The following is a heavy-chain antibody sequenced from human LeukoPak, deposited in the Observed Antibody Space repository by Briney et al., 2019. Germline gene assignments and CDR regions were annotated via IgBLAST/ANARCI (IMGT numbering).Heavy chain of an antibody. J-gene: IGHJ4*02. V-gene: IGHV4-59*01. CDR1: GDSISYDY. D-gene: IGHD2-8*01. Sequence: SETLSLTCTVSGDSISYDYRSWIRQPPGKGLEWVGYVYNSATTNYNPSLKSRVTISVDTSKKQFSMKLSSVTAADTAIYYCAIAPNYYYFDHWGQGTLVTVSS. CDR2: VYNSATT. CDR3: AIAPNYYYFDH.